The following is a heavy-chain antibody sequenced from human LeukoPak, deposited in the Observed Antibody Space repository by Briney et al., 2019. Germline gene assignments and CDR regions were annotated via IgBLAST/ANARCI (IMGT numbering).Heavy chain of an antibody. Sequence: PSETLSLTCTVSGGSISSSSYYWGWIRQPRGKGREWIGSIYYSGSTYYNPSLKSRVTISVDTSKNQFSLKLSSVTAADTAVYYCARHQLYSSGWYRPANYFDYWGQGTLVTVSS. CDR2: IYYSGST. CDR1: GGSISSSSYY. D-gene: IGHD6-19*01. V-gene: IGHV4-39*01. CDR3: ARHQLYSSGWYRPANYFDY. J-gene: IGHJ4*02.